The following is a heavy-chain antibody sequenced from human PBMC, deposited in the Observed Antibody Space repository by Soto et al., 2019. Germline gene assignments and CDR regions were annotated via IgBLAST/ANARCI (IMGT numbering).Heavy chain of an antibody. D-gene: IGHD6-19*01. V-gene: IGHV4-39*02. J-gene: IGHJ4*02. CDR2: IYYSGST. CDR1: GGSISSSSYY. Sequence: QLQLQESGPGLVKPSETLSLTCTVSGGSISSSSYYWGWIRQPPGKGLEWIGSIYYSGSTYYNPSLKSRVTISVDTSKNQFSLKLSSVTAADTAVYYCAREKTGSGYRSGWDPSGEFDYWGQGTLVTVSS. CDR3: AREKTGSGYRSGWDPSGEFDY.